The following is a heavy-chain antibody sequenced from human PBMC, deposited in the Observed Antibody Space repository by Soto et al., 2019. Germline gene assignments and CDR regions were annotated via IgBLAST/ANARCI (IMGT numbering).Heavy chain of an antibody. CDR1: GFTFSSYA. CDR2: ISGSGGST. CDR3: AKTPRYCTNGVCEFDY. J-gene: IGHJ4*02. D-gene: IGHD2-8*01. Sequence: SLRLSCAASGFTFSSYAMSWVRQAPGKGLEWVSAISGSGGSTYYADSVKGRFTISRDNSKNTLYLQMNSLRAEDTAVYYCAKTPRYCTNGVCEFDYWGQGTLVTVSS. V-gene: IGHV3-23*01.